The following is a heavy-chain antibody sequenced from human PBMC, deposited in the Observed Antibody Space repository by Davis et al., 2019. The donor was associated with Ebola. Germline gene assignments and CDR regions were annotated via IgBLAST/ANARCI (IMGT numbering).Heavy chain of an antibody. CDR1: GFPFSTYW. CDR2: IYSDWSSK. Sequence: PGGSLRLSCAASGFPFSTYWMHWVRQAPGKGLVWVSRIYSDWSSKKYADSVKGRSTISRDNSKNTLYLQMNSLRAEDTAVYYCARDRFGYGDSELYYYYYAMDVWGQGTTVTVSS. D-gene: IGHD4-17*01. J-gene: IGHJ6*02. V-gene: IGHV3-74*03. CDR3: ARDRFGYGDSELYYYYYAMDV.